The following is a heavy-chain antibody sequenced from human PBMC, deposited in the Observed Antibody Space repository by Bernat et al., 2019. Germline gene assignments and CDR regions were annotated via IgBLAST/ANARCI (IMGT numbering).Heavy chain of an antibody. Sequence: QVQLVESGGGVVQPGRSLRLSCAASGFTFSSYAMHWVRQAPGKGLEWVAVISYDGSNKYYADSVKGRFTISRDNSKNTLYLQMNSLRAEDTAVYYCAKDRFSGYDYIDYWGQGTLVTVSS. CDR1: GFTFSSYA. D-gene: IGHD5-12*01. CDR3: AKDRFSGYDYIDY. V-gene: IGHV3-30-3*02. J-gene: IGHJ4*02. CDR2: ISYDGSNK.